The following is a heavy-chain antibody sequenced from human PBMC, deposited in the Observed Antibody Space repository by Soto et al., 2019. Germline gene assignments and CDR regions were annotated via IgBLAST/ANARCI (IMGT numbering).Heavy chain of an antibody. D-gene: IGHD1-1*01. Sequence: SETLSLTCTVSGGSISSSSYYWGWIRQPPGKGLEWIGSIYYSGSTYYNPSLKSRVTISVDTSKNQFSLKLSSVTAADTAVYYCARQIGQLERQVDTYYYYMDVWGKGTTVTVSS. CDR2: IYYSGST. CDR3: ARQIGQLERQVDTYYYYMDV. J-gene: IGHJ6*03. V-gene: IGHV4-39*01. CDR1: GGSISSSSYY.